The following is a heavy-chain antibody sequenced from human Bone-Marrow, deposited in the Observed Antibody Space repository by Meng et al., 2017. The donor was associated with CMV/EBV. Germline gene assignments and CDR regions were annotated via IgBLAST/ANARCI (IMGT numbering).Heavy chain of an antibody. CDR1: GFTFSSYN. CDR2: ISSSGSTI. CDR3: ASNKHYYDSSGLTIDY. V-gene: IGHV3-48*04. Sequence: GESLKISCAASGFTFSSYNLNWVRQAPGKGLEWVSYISSSGSTIYYADSVKGRFTISRDNAKNSLYLQMNSLRAEDTAVYYCASNKHYYDSSGLTIDYWGQGTLVTVSS. D-gene: IGHD3-22*01. J-gene: IGHJ4*02.